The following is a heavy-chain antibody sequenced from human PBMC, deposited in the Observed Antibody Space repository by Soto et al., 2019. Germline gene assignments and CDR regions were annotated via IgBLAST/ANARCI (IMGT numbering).Heavy chain of an antibody. CDR1: GYTFTSYG. Sequence: ASVKVSCKASGYTFTSYGISWVRQAPGQGLEWMGWISAYNGNTNYAQKLQGRVTITRDTSASTAYMELSSLRSEDTAVYYCARDYPRYCSSTSCYGEDYYYYGMDVWGQGTTVTAP. CDR2: ISAYNGNT. V-gene: IGHV1-18*01. CDR3: ARDYPRYCSSTSCYGEDYYYYGMDV. D-gene: IGHD2-2*01. J-gene: IGHJ6*02.